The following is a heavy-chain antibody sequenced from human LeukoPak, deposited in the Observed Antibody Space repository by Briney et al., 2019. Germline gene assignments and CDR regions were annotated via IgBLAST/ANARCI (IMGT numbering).Heavy chain of an antibody. J-gene: IGHJ4*02. V-gene: IGHV3-33*01. CDR2: IWYDGSNK. CDR1: GFTFSSYG. CDR3: ARDSDTLYDYVWGTVDY. Sequence: GRSPRLSCAAFGFTFSSYGMHWVRQAPGKGLEWVAVIWYDGSNKYYADSVKGRFTISRDNSKNTLYLQMNSLRAEDTAVYYCARDSDTLYDYVWGTVDYWGQGTLVTVSS. D-gene: IGHD3-16*01.